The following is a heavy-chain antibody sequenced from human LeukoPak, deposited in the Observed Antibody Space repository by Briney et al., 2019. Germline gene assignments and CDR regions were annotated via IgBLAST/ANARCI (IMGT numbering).Heavy chain of an antibody. Sequence: SETLSLTCTVSGGSISSGDYYWSWIRQPPGKGLEWIGYIYYSGSTYYNPSLKSRVTISVDTSKNQFSLKLSSVTAADTAVYYCARETTVTTGIDCWGQGTLVTVSS. V-gene: IGHV4-30-4*08. CDR2: IYYSGST. CDR3: ARETTVTTGIDC. CDR1: GGSISSGDYY. D-gene: IGHD4-11*01. J-gene: IGHJ4*02.